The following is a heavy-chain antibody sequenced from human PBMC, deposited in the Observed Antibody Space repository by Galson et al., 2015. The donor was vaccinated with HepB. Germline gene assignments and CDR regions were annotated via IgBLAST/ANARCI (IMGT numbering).Heavy chain of an antibody. CDR2: VDPEDGET. D-gene: IGHD6-19*01. CDR1: GYTFTDYY. Sequence: VKVSCKVSGYTFTDYYMHWVQQAPGKGLEWMGLVDPEDGETIYAEKFQGRVTITADTSTDTAYMELSSLRSEDTAVYYCATDPNIAVAGNWGQGTLVTVSS. V-gene: IGHV1-69-2*01. J-gene: IGHJ4*02. CDR3: ATDPNIAVAGN.